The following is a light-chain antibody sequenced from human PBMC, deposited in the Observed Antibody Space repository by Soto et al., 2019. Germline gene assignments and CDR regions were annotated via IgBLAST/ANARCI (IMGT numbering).Light chain of an antibody. J-gene: IGLJ1*01. CDR1: SSDVGGYNY. V-gene: IGLV2-14*03. CDR2: DVS. CDR3: CSYTTSNTSQIV. Sequence: QSVLSQPASVSGSPGQSITISCTGTSSDVGGYNYVSWYQHHPGKAPKLMIYDVSNRPSGVSNRFSGSKSGNTASLTISGLQPEDEADYYRCSYTTSNTSQIVFGTGTKVAVL.